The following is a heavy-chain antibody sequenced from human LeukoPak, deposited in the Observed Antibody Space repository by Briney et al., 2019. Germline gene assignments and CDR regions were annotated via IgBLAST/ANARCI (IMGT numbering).Heavy chain of an antibody. D-gene: IGHD1-26*01. V-gene: IGHV1-2*02. CDR2: INPDSGGT. J-gene: IGHJ4*02. CDR3: ARVHYSGTYFSQNYFDY. Sequence: ASVKVSCKASGYTFTGYYMNWVRQAPGQGLEWMGWINPDSGGTNFAENFQGRVTMTRDTSISTAYMELSSLRSDDTAVYYCARVHYSGTYFSQNYFDYWGQGTLATVSS. CDR1: GYTFTGYY.